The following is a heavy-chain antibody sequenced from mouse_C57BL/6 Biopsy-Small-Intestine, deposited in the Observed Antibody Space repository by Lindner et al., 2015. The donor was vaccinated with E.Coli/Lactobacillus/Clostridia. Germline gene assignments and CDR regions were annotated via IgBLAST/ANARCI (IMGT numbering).Heavy chain of an antibody. V-gene: IGHV7-3*04. J-gene: IGHJ3*01. CDR3: ARDWDWDEGFAY. D-gene: IGHD4-1*01. Sequence: VQLQESGGGLVQPGDSLSLSCAASGFTFTDYYMSWVRQPPGKALEWLALIRNKANGNTTEYSASVKGRFTISRDNSQSILYLQMNALRAEDSATYYCARDWDWDEGFAYWGQGTLVTVSA. CDR2: IRNKANGNTT. CDR1: GFTFTDYY.